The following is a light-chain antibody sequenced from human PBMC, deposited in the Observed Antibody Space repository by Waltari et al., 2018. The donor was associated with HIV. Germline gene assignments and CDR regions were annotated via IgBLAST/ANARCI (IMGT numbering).Light chain of an antibody. J-gene: IGLJ3*02. CDR1: ALPKQY. Sequence: SYELTQSPSVSVSPGQTARITCSGDALPKQYAYWYQQKAGQAPVLVIYKDSERPSGIPERFSGSSSWTTVTLTISGVQAEDEADYYCESADSSLWVFGGGTKLTVL. CDR2: KDS. V-gene: IGLV3-25*03. CDR3: ESADSSLWV.